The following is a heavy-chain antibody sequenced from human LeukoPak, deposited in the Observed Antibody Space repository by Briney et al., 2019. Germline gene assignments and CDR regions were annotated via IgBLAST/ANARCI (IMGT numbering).Heavy chain of an antibody. CDR2: ISSSSSYI. Sequence: GGSLRLSCAASGFTFSSYSMNWVRQAPGKGLEWVSSISSSSSYIYYADSVKGRFTISRDNPKNSLYLQMNSLRAEDTAVYYCARGGYCSSTSCQKTYYYYYYYMDVWGKGTTVTVSS. CDR3: ARGGYCSSTSCQKTYYYYYYYMDV. D-gene: IGHD2-2*01. J-gene: IGHJ6*03. V-gene: IGHV3-21*01. CDR1: GFTFSSYS.